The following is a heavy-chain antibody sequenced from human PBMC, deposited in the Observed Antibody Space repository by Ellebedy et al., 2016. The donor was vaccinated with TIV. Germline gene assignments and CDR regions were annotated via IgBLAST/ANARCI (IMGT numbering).Heavy chain of an antibody. CDR1: GYTFTGYY. CDR2: INPNSGAT. CDR3: ARRLVEARASDY. D-gene: IGHD1-26*01. V-gene: IGHV1-2*02. J-gene: IGHJ4*02. Sequence: ASVKVSCXASGYTFTGYYIHWVRQAPGQGLEWMGWINPNSGATDYAQKFQGRVTMTRDTSISTAYLQWSSLKASDTAMYYCARRLVEARASDYWGQGTLVTVSS.